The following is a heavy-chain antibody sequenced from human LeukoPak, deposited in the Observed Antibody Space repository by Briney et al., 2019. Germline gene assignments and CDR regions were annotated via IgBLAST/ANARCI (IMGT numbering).Heavy chain of an antibody. Sequence: GGSLRLSCAASGFTFSSYGMHWVRQAPGKGLEWVAVIWYDGSNKYYADSVKGRFTISRDNSKNTLYLQMNSLRAEDTAVYYCANVRWLQYFDYWGQGTLVTVSS. CDR2: IWYDGSNK. D-gene: IGHD5-24*01. CDR3: ANVRWLQYFDY. V-gene: IGHV3-33*06. CDR1: GFTFSSYG. J-gene: IGHJ4*02.